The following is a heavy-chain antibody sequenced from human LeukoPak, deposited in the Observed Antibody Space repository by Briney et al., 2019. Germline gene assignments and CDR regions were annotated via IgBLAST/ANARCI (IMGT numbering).Heavy chain of an antibody. V-gene: IGHV3-74*01. CDR3: ARDRGPSIAAAQDDY. D-gene: IGHD6-13*01. Sequence: GGSLRLSCAASGFTLSSYWMHWVRQAPGKGLVWVSRINSDGSSTSYADSVKGRFTISRDNAKNTLYLQMNSLRAEDTAVYYCARDRGPSIAAAQDDYWGQGTLVTVSS. CDR2: INSDGSST. CDR1: GFTLSSYW. J-gene: IGHJ4*02.